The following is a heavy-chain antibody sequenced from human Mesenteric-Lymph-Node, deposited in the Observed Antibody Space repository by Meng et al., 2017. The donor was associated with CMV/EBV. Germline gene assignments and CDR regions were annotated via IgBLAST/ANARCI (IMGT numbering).Heavy chain of an antibody. CDR2: IIPIFGTA. Sequence: SVKVSCKASGGTFSSYAISWVRQAPGQGLEWMGGIIPIFGTANYAQKFQGRVTITTDESTSTAYMELSSLRSEDTAVYYCARECQGVVGQDNWFDPWGQGTLVTVSP. V-gene: IGHV1-69*05. J-gene: IGHJ5*02. CDR3: ARECQGVVGQDNWFDP. CDR1: GGTFSSYA. D-gene: IGHD3/OR15-3a*01.